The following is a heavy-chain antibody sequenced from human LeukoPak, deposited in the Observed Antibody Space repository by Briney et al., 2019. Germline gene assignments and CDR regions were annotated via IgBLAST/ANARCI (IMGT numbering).Heavy chain of an antibody. Sequence: SGTLSLTCTVSGGSISNDYWSWVRQPPGRGLEWIGYINYSGSTNYNPSLKPRVTISVDPSKNQFSLKVTSVTAADPAVYCCVRLNGGYWGQGTLVIVSS. CDR1: GGSISNDY. CDR3: VRLNGGY. J-gene: IGHJ4*02. D-gene: IGHD1-1*01. V-gene: IGHV4-59*08. CDR2: INYSGST.